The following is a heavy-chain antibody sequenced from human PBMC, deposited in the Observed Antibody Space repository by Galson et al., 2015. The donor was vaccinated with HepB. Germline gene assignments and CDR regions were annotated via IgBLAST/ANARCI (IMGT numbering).Heavy chain of an antibody. Sequence: SLRLSCAASGFTFSGSAMHWVRQASGKGLEWVGRIRSKANSYATAYAASVKGRFTISRDDSKNTAYLQMNSLKTEDTAVYYCTSNYDILTGYYPSRDYWGQGTLVTVSS. CDR1: GFTFSGSA. CDR2: IRSKANSYAT. V-gene: IGHV3-73*01. D-gene: IGHD3-9*01. CDR3: TSNYDILTGYYPSRDY. J-gene: IGHJ4*02.